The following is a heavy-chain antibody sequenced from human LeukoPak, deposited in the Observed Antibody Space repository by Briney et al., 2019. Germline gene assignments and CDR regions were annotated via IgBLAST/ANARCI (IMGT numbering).Heavy chain of an antibody. CDR2: IYTSGST. D-gene: IGHD6-6*01. J-gene: IGHJ5*02. Sequence: PSETLSLTCTVSGGSISSYYWSWIRQPPGKGLEWIGYIYTSGSTNYNPSLKSRVTISVDTSKNQFSLKLSSVTAADTAVYYCASIGIAARPGRQDWFDPWGQGTLVTVSS. V-gene: IGHV4-4*09. CDR3: ASIGIAARPGRQDWFDP. CDR1: GGSISSYY.